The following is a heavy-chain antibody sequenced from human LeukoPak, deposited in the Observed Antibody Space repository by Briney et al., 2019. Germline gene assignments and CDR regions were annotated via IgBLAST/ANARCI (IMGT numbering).Heavy chain of an antibody. CDR3: ARGRSLDY. V-gene: IGHV4-39*07. Sequence: SETLSLTCTVSGGSISSSSYYWGWIRQPPGKGLEWIGSIYYSGSTYYNPSLKSRVTISVDTSKNQFSLKLSSVTAADTAVYYCARGRSLDYWGQGTLVTVSS. CDR1: GGSISSSSYY. CDR2: IYYSGST. J-gene: IGHJ4*02.